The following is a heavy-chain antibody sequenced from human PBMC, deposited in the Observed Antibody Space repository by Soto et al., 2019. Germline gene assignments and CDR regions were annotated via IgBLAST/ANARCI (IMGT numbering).Heavy chain of an antibody. V-gene: IGHV1-18*01. D-gene: IGHD3-22*01. CDR1: GYKFTNFG. CDR3: AGAEYFLDSSGYYFLFYFDL. Sequence: QVQLVQSGPEVKNPGASVKVSCKASGYKFTNFGIAWIRQAPGQGLEWMGRISVYNGDTTFAQNFQDRVTLTTDTSTSTAHMELRRLRFGHTAVYYCAGAEYFLDSSGYYFLFYFDLWGQGTLVTVSS. J-gene: IGHJ4*02. CDR2: ISVYNGDT.